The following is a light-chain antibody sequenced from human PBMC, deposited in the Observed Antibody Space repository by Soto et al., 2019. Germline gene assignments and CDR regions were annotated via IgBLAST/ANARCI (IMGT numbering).Light chain of an antibody. CDR2: GAS. V-gene: IGKV3D-20*02. Sequence: EIVLTQSPGTLSLSPGERATLAFGAIQSVSSAYLALYQQRPCQAPRLLIYGASSRATGIPARFSGSGSGTDFTLTITSLEPEDFAVYFCQQRTNWTAITFGQGTRLENK. CDR3: QQRTNWTAIT. CDR1: QSVSSAY. J-gene: IGKJ5*01.